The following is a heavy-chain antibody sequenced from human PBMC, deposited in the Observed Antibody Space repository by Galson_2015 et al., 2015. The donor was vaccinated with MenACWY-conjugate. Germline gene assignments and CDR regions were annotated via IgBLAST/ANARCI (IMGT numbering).Heavy chain of an antibody. D-gene: IGHD2-21*01. CDR1: GFSVTSHF. CDR2: LYDDGTS. V-gene: IGHV3-53*01. Sequence: SLRLCCAASGFSVTSHFMGWVRQAPGKGLEWVALLYDDGTSRYADSVKGRFTISSDNLRNSLSLQMHGLRAEDTAMYFCAKIVRHPVGPYFDSWGQGTLVLVSS. CDR3: AKIVRHPVGPYFDS. J-gene: IGHJ4*02.